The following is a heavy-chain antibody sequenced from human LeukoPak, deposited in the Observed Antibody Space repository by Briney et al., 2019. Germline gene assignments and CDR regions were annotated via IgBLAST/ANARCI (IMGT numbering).Heavy chain of an antibody. D-gene: IGHD3-10*01. CDR1: GFTVISNY. CDR3: ARGLFASGSYYNFFDF. CDR2: IFNGGST. V-gene: IGHV3-66*01. J-gene: IGHJ4*02. Sequence: GGSLRLSCAASGFTVISNYMTWVRQAPGKGLERVSVIFNGGSTYYADSVKGGFTISTDFSKNMLYLQMNSLRAEDTAVYYCARGLFASGSYYNFFDFWAQGTLVTVSS.